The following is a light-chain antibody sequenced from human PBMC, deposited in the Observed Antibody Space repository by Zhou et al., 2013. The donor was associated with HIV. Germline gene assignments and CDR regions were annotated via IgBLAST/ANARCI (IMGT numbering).Light chain of an antibody. J-gene: IGKJ4*01. Sequence: DIQMTQSPSSLSASVGDRVSITCRASQGISKYLAWYQQKPGEIPKVLIYAASTLQSGVPSRFSGSGFGTDFTLTISNLQPEDVATYYCQTYNSVVVTFGGGTKVEIK. CDR2: AAS. CDR1: QGISKY. CDR3: QTYNSVVVT. V-gene: IGKV1-27*01.